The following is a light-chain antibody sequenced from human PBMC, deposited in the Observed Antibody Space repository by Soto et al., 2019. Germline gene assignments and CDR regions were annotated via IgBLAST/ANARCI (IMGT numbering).Light chain of an antibody. CDR2: WAS. CDR1: QSVLYSSNNKNY. V-gene: IGKV4-1*01. J-gene: IGKJ1*01. Sequence: DIVMTQSPDSLAVSRGERATINCKSSQSVLYSSNNKNYLAWYQQRPGQPPKLLIHWASTRASGVPDRFSGSGSGTDFTLTISSLQAEDVAVYYCQQYYSTPPTFGQGTKVEIK. CDR3: QQYYSTPPT.